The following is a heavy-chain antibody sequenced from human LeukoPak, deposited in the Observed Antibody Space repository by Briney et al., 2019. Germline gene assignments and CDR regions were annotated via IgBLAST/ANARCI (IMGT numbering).Heavy chain of an antibody. V-gene: IGHV4-59*08. CDR3: ARHDSSGYYY. CDR2: IYYSGGT. D-gene: IGHD5-18*01. CDR1: GGSISSYY. J-gene: IGHJ4*02. Sequence: TETLSLTCTVPGGSISSYYWSWIRQPPGKVLEWIGYIYYSGGTKYNPSLKRRVTMSVDTSKNQFSLKLTSVTAADRAVYYCARHDSSGYYYWGQGILVTVSS.